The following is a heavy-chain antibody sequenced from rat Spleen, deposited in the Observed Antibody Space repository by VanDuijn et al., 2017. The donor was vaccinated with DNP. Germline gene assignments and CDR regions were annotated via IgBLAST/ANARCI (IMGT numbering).Heavy chain of an antibody. CDR1: GFTFNNYW. D-gene: IGHD1-4*01. V-gene: IGHV5-31*01. CDR2: ISCSGGIP. CDR3: VRWSPGHFDY. Sequence: EVQLVESGGGLVQPGRSLKLSCAASGFTFNNYWMAWIRQVPGKGLEWVAYISCSGGIPLYADSVKVRFTISRDNAKNTLYLQMSSLRSEDMATYYCVRWSPGHFDYWGQGVMVTVSS. J-gene: IGHJ2*01.